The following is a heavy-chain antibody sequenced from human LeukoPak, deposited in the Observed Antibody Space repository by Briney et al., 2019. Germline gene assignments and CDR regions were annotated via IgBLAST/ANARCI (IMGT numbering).Heavy chain of an antibody. CDR2: IYYSGST. J-gene: IGHJ6*02. Sequence: SETLSLTCTVSGGSISSYYWSWIRQPPGKGLGWMGYIYYSGSTNYNPSLKSRVTISVDTSKNQFSLKLSSVTVADTAVYYCARDRTGGYSYGMDVWGQGTTVTVSS. CDR1: GGSISSYY. V-gene: IGHV4-59*01. D-gene: IGHD3/OR15-3a*01. CDR3: ARDRTGGYSYGMDV.